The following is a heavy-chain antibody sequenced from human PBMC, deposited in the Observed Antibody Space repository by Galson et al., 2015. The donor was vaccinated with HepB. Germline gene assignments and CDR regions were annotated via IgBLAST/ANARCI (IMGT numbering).Heavy chain of an antibody. J-gene: IGHJ4*02. CDR2: IKSKTDGGTT. D-gene: IGHD5-18*01. CDR3: AKDPSIATYSYGPWSLDY. CDR1: GFTFSNAW. Sequence: SLRLSCAASGFTFSNAWMSWVRQAPGKGLEWVGRIKSKTDGGTTDYAAPVKGRFTISRDDSKNTLYLQMNSLRAEDTAVYYCAKDPSIATYSYGPWSLDYWGQGTLVTVSS. V-gene: IGHV3-15*01.